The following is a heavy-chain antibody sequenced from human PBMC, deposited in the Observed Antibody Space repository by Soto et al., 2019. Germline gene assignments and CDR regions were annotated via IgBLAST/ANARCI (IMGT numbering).Heavy chain of an antibody. V-gene: IGHV4-30-4*01. J-gene: IGHJ3*02. Sequence: PSETLSLTCTVSGGSISSGDYYWCWIRQPPGKGLEWIGYIYYSGSTYYNPSLKSRVTISVDTSKNQFSLKLSSVTAADTAVYYCARVFDYVWGSYRRMDAFDIWGQGTMVTVSS. CDR2: IYYSGST. D-gene: IGHD3-16*02. CDR1: GGSISSGDYY. CDR3: ARVFDYVWGSYRRMDAFDI.